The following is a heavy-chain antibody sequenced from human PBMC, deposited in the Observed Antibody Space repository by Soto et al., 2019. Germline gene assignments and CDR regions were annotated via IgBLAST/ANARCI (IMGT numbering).Heavy chain of an antibody. CDR1: GYSFTRYG. J-gene: IGHJ6*02. Sequence: QVQLVQSRAEVKNPGASVKVSCKASGYSFTRYGIAWARQAPGQGLEWMGWINTYNGNTNYAQNLQGRVTLTTDTATSTAYRELTSLRSNDAAIYYCAMVDVYVTPSPQDVWGQGTTVTVSS. CDR2: INTYNGNT. D-gene: IGHD3-16*01. V-gene: IGHV1-18*01. CDR3: AMVDVYVTPSPQDV.